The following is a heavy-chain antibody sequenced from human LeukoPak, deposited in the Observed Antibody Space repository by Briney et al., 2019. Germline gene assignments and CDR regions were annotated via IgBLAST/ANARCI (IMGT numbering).Heavy chain of an antibody. CDR1: GFTFSSYW. V-gene: IGHV3-7*01. J-gene: IGHJ3*02. D-gene: IGHD3-3*01. Sequence: GGSLRLSCAASGFTFSSYWMSWVRQAPGKGLEWVANIKQDGSEKYYVDSVKGRFTISRDNAKNSLYLQMNSLRAEDTAVYYCARDTIFGVVKLFDIWGQGTMVTVSS. CDR2: IKQDGSEK. CDR3: ARDTIFGVVKLFDI.